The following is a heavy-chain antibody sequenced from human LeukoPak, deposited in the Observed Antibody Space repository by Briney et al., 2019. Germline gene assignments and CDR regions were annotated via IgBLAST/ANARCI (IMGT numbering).Heavy chain of an antibody. Sequence: GGSLRLSCAASGFTFSSYSMNWVRQAPGKGLEWVSSISSSSSYIYYADSVKGRFTISRDNAKNSLYLQMNSLRAEDTAVYYCARADGQWELLVRFDYWGQGTLVTVSS. D-gene: IGHD1-26*01. V-gene: IGHV3-21*01. CDR3: ARADGQWELLVRFDY. CDR2: ISSSSSYI. CDR1: GFTFSSYS. J-gene: IGHJ4*02.